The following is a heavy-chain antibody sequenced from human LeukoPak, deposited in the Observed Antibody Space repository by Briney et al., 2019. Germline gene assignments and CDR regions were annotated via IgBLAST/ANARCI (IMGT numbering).Heavy chain of an antibody. CDR2: ISSSGDTR. J-gene: IGHJ4*02. CDR3: ARDRAAAD. CDR1: GFTLRSYS. D-gene: IGHD6-13*01. V-gene: IGHV3-48*02. Sequence: GGSLRLSCEASGFTLRSYSMNWVRQAPGKGLEWVSYISSSGDTRYYADSVKGRFTISRDNAKNSLYLQMNSLRDEDTAVYYCARDRAAADWGQGTLVTVSS.